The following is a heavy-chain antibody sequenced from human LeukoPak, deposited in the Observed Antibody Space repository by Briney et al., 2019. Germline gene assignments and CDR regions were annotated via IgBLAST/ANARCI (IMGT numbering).Heavy chain of an antibody. V-gene: IGHV4-61*02. J-gene: IGHJ6*03. Sequence: SQTLSLTCTVSGASISSDTYFWSWIRQPAGKGLEWIGRISSTGRTDYNPSLTSRVTISVDTSKNQFSLKLSSVTAADTAVYYCASMGVSYYYYMDVWGKGTTVTVSS. CDR3: ASMGVSYYYYMDV. D-gene: IGHD3-10*01. CDR1: GASISSDTYF. CDR2: ISSTGRT.